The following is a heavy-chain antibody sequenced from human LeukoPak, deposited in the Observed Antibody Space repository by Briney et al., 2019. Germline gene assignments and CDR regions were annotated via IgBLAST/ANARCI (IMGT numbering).Heavy chain of an antibody. D-gene: IGHD1-26*01. Sequence: PGGSLRLSCAASGFTFSSYWMHWVRQAPGKGLVWVSRISSDGSSTSYADSVKGRFTISRDNAKNTLYLQMNSLRAEDTAVYYCSAGSYRFDYWGQGTLVTVSS. V-gene: IGHV3-74*01. CDR1: GFTFSSYW. CDR3: SAGSYRFDY. J-gene: IGHJ4*02. CDR2: ISSDGSST.